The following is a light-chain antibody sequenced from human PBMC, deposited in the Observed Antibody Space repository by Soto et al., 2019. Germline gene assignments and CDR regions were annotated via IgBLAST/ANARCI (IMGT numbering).Light chain of an antibody. J-gene: IGLJ2*01. CDR1: SSDVGAYTL. Sequence: QSALTQPPSASGSPGQSVTISCTGTSSDVGAYTLFSWYQQHPGKAPNVMIFDDNKPPSGVPGLFSASTSGYTAPVTISRLQAEEEAFYCCGSYDGSSAVVFGGGTKLTVL. V-gene: IGLV2-8*01. CDR3: GSYDGSSAVV. CDR2: DDN.